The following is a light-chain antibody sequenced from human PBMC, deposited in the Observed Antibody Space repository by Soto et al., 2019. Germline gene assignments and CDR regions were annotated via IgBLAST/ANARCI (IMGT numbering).Light chain of an antibody. J-gene: IGLJ1*01. CDR3: AAWDDNLNGPGA. CDR1: SSNIGINT. V-gene: IGLV1-44*01. CDR2: SNN. Sequence: QSVLTQPPSASGTPGQRVTISCSGSSSNIGINTVNWYQQLPGTAPKLLIYSNNQRPSGVPDRFSGSKSGTSASLAISGLQSEDEADYYCAAWDDNLNGPGAFGTGTKVTVL.